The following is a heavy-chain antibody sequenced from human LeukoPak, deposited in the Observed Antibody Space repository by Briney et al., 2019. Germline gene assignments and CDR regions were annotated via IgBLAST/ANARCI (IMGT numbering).Heavy chain of an antibody. CDR3: ARDLGDIVAATLSYGMDV. Sequence: GGSLRLSCAASGFTFSSYSMNWVRQAPGKGLEWVSSISSSSSYIYYADSVMGRFTISRDNAKNSLYLQMNSLRAEDTAVYYCARDLGDIVAATLSYGMDVWGEGTTVTVSS. CDR2: ISSSSSYI. D-gene: IGHD5-12*01. J-gene: IGHJ6*04. V-gene: IGHV3-21*01. CDR1: GFTFSSYS.